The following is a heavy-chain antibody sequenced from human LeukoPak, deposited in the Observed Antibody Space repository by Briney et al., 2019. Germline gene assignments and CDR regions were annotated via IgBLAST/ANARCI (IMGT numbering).Heavy chain of an antibody. CDR1: GFTFSSYA. CDR2: ISYDGSNK. D-gene: IGHD3-10*01. V-gene: IGHV3-30*04. CDR3: ARDYRSWFGEFQKGGAFDI. J-gene: IGHJ3*02. Sequence: GGSLRLSCAASGFTFSSYAMHWVRQAPGKGLEWVAVISYDGSNKYYADSVKGRFTISRDNSKNTLYLQMNSLRAEDTAVYYCARDYRSWFGEFQKGGAFDIWGQGTMVTVSS.